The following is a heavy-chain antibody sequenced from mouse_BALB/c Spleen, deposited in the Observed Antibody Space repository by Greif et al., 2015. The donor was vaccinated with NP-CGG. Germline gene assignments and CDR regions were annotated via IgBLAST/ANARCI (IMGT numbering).Heavy chain of an antibody. D-gene: IGHD1-1*01. J-gene: IGHJ3*01. CDR2: INSNGGST. Sequence: EVMLVESGGGLVQPGGSLKLSCAASGFTFSSYGMSWVRQTPDKRLELVATINSNGGSTYYPDSVKGRFTISRDNAKNPLYLQMSSLKSEDTAMYYCARGYYGSSYPWFAYWGQGTLVTVSA. CDR3: ARGYYGSSYPWFAY. CDR1: GFTFSSYG. V-gene: IGHV5-6-3*01.